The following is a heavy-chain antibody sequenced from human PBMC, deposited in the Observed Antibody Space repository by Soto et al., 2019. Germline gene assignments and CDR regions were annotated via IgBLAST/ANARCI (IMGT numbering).Heavy chain of an antibody. D-gene: IGHD2-15*01. V-gene: IGHV1-69*12. Sequence: QVQLVQSGAEVKKPGSSVKVSCKASVGTFSSYAISWVRQAPGQGLEWMGGIIPIFGTANYAQKFQGRVTITADESTSTADMELSSLRSEDTAVYYCAARLVVGAAMGVPTYYYYYGMDVWGQGTTVTVSS. CDR3: AARLVVGAAMGVPTYYYYYGMDV. CDR2: IIPIFGTA. J-gene: IGHJ6*02. CDR1: VGTFSSYA.